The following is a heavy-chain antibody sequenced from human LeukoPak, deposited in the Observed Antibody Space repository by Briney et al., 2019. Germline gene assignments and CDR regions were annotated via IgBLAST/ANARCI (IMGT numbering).Heavy chain of an antibody. CDR3: AKEVWFGELNYFDY. D-gene: IGHD3-10*01. V-gene: IGHV3-30*02. Sequence: PGGSLRLSCAASGFTFSSYGMHWVRQAPGKGLEWVAFIRYDGSNKYYADSVKGRFTISRDNSKNTLYLQMNGRRAEDTAVYYCAKEVWFGELNYFDYWGQGTLVTVSS. CDR1: GFTFSSYG. CDR2: IRYDGSNK. J-gene: IGHJ4*02.